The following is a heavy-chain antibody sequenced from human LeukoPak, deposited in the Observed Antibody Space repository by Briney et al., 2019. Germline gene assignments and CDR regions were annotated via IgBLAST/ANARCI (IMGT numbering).Heavy chain of an antibody. V-gene: IGHV4-59*08. CDR3: ARTKSGWYYSDY. Sequence: SETLSLTCTVSGGSISSYYWSWIRQPPGKGLEWIGYIYDSGSTNYNPSLKSRVTISVDTSKNQFSLKLSSVTAADTAVYYCARTKSGWYYSDYWGQGTLVSVSS. CDR2: IYDSGST. J-gene: IGHJ4*02. CDR1: GGSISSYY. D-gene: IGHD6-19*01.